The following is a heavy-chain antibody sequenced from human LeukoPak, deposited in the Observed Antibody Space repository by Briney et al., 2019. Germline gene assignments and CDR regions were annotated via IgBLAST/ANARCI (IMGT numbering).Heavy chain of an antibody. J-gene: IGHJ5*02. CDR1: GFTFSSYA. CDR2: ISYDGSNK. Sequence: GGSLRLSCAASGFTFSSYAMHWVRQAPGKGLEWVAVISYDGSNKYYADSVKGRFTISRDNSKNTLYLQMNSLRAEDTAAYYCATLFDPWGQGTLVTVSS. CDR3: ATLFDP. V-gene: IGHV3-30-3*01.